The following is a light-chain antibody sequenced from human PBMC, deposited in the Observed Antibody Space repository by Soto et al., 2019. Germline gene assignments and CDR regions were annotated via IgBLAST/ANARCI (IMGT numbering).Light chain of an antibody. Sequence: IVLTQSPGTLSLSPGERATLSFSASQTVNFNNLAWYQQKPGQAPRLLIYGSFNRATGIPDRFSGSGSGADFTLTISSLEPEDFAVYYCQQYSFSPTFGGGTKVDIK. V-gene: IGKV3-20*01. CDR1: QTVNFNN. CDR2: GSF. CDR3: QQYSFSPT. J-gene: IGKJ4*01.